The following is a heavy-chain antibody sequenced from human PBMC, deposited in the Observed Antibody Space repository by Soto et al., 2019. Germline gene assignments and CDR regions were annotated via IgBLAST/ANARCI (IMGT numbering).Heavy chain of an antibody. D-gene: IGHD6-6*01. CDR1: GFTFSSYA. J-gene: IGHJ4*02. CDR3: AKRSSSSTFDY. CDR2: ISGSDDST. V-gene: IGHV3-23*01. Sequence: EVQLLESGGGLVQPGESLRLCSAASGFTFSSYAMSWVRQAPGKGLEWVSVISGSDDSTYYADSVKGRFTISRDNSKNTLYLQMNSLRAEDTAVYYCAKRSSSSTFDYWGQGTLVTVSS.